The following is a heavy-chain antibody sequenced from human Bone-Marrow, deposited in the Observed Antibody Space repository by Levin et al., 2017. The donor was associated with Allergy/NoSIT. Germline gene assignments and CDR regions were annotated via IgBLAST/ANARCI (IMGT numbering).Heavy chain of an antibody. CDR2: VYHNGGV. V-gene: IGHV4-4*02. Sequence: SETLSLSCTVSGDSITNNNWWSWVRQSPGKGLEWIGEVYHNGGVNYNPSLRSRLTMSVDKSKNQFSLKLVSVTAADAATYYCARVEGGSGSPTLDYWGQGTLVTVSS. CDR1: GDSITNNNW. J-gene: IGHJ4*02. D-gene: IGHD3-10*01. CDR3: ARVEGGSGSPTLDY.